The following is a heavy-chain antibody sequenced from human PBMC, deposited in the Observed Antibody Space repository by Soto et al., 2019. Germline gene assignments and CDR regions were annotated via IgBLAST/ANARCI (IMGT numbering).Heavy chain of an antibody. J-gene: IGHJ4*02. CDR3: ARGGSGNYYDY. CDR1: AFTFSSYA. Sequence: EVQLLESGGGLVQPGGSLRLSCAASAFTFSSYAMNWVRQAPGKGLEWVSVISGSGGSTYYADSVKGRFTISRDNSKNTPYLQMNSLRAEDTAVYYCARGGSGNYYDYWGQGTLVTVSS. D-gene: IGHD1-26*01. CDR2: ISGSGGST. V-gene: IGHV3-23*01.